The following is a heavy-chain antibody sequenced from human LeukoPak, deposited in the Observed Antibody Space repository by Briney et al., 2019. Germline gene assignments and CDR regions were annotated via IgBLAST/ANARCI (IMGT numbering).Heavy chain of an antibody. D-gene: IGHD6-25*01. Sequence: QAGGSLRLSCAASGFTFSSYWMSWVRQAPGKGLEWVANIKLDGSQKYYVDSVKGRFTISRDNAKNSLHLQMNSLRAEDTAVYYCARERPASASAFDICGQGTMVTVSS. CDR1: GFTFSSYW. V-gene: IGHV3-7*01. CDR2: IKLDGSQK. CDR3: ARERPASASAFDI. J-gene: IGHJ3*02.